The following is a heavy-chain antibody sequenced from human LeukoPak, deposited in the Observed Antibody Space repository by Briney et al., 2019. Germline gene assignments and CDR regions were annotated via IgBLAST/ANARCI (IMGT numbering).Heavy chain of an antibody. D-gene: IGHD3-10*01. Sequence: PGGSLRLSCAASGCTFDDYGMSWVRQAPGKGLEWVSGINCNGGSTGYADSVKGRFTISRDNAKNSLYLQMNSLLAEDKASYYFARGQRAPMVRGVINRFDPWGQGPLVTVSS. CDR3: ARGQRAPMVRGVINRFDP. CDR1: GCTFDDYG. CDR2: INCNGGST. J-gene: IGHJ5*02. V-gene: IGHV3-20*04.